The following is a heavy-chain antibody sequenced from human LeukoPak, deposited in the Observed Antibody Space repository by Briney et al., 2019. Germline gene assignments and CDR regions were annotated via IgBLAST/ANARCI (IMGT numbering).Heavy chain of an antibody. CDR1: GFTFSSYA. J-gene: IGHJ4*02. D-gene: IGHD2-21*02. Sequence: PGGSLRLSCAASGFTFSSYAMSWVRQAPGKGLEWVSAISGSGGSTSHADTVKGRFTISRDNSKNTLYLQMNSLRAEDTALYFCAKGRLTIDYWGQGTLVTVSS. V-gene: IGHV3-23*01. CDR2: ISGSGGST. CDR3: AKGRLTIDY.